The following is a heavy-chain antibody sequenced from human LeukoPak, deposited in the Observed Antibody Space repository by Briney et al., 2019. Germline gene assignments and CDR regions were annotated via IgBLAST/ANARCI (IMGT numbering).Heavy chain of an antibody. Sequence: GGSLRLSCAASGFSVRSNYMSWVRQAPGKGLEWVSVIYSGERTYYAESVEGRFTIYRDNSKSTLYLQMDSLRVEDTAVYYCAREAYYYDTSGYVDYWGQGTLVTVSS. J-gene: IGHJ4*02. V-gene: IGHV3-53*01. CDR1: GFSVRSNY. D-gene: IGHD3-22*01. CDR2: IYSGERT. CDR3: AREAYYYDTSGYVDY.